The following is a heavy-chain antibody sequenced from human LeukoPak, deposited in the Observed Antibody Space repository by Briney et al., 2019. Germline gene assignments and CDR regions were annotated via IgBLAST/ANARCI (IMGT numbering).Heavy chain of an antibody. CDR1: GYTFTTYD. J-gene: IGHJ3*02. V-gene: IGHV1-24*01. CDR3: ATPLAAAGPDAFDI. D-gene: IGHD6-13*01. Sequence: GASVKVSCKASGYTFTTYDINWVRQATGQGLEWMGGFDPEDGETIYAQKFQGRVTMTEDTSTDTAYMELSSLRSEDTAVYYCATPLAAAGPDAFDIWGQGTMVTVSS. CDR2: FDPEDGET.